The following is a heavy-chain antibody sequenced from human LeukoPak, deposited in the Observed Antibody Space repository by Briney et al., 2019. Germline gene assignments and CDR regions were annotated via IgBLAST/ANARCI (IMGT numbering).Heavy chain of an antibody. CDR2: ISGSGGST. D-gene: IGHD2-15*01. J-gene: IGHJ4*02. V-gene: IGHV3-23*01. Sequence: GGSLSFSWEALGLTFGTYAMTWVGKAPGKGLEWVSVISGSGGSTYYADSVKGRFTLSRDNSKNTLYLQMNSLRAEDTAVYYCAKSIGGVVVVAADYWGQGTLVTVSS. CDR3: AKSIGGVVVVAADY. CDR1: GLTFGTYA.